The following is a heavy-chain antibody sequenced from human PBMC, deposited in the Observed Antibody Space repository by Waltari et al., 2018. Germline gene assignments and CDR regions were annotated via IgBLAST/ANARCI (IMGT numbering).Heavy chain of an antibody. V-gene: IGHV1-69*01. CDR1: GGTFSSYA. D-gene: IGHD2-15*01. CDR2: IIPIFGTA. Sequence: QVQLVQSGAEVKNPGSSVTVSCKASGGTFSSYAIRWVRQPPGQGLEWMGGIIPIFGTANYAQKFQGRVTITADESTSTAYMELSSLRSEDTAVYYCARGYCSGGSCYSGEWFDPWGQGTLVTVSS. CDR3: ARGYCSGGSCYSGEWFDP. J-gene: IGHJ5*02.